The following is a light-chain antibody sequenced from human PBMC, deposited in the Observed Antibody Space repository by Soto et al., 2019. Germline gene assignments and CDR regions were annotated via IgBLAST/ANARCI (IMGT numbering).Light chain of an antibody. CDR2: EVS. CDR1: SSDVGGYNY. Sequence: QSALTQPPSASGSPGQSVTISCTGTSSDVGGYNYVSWYQQLPGKAPKLMIYEVSKRPSGVPDRFSGSKSGNTASLTVSGLQAEDEADYYCSSYAGSNNLYVFGTGTKLTVL. CDR3: SSYAGSNNLYV. V-gene: IGLV2-8*01. J-gene: IGLJ1*01.